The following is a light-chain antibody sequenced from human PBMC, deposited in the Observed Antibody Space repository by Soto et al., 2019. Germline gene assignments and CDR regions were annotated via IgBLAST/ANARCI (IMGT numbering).Light chain of an antibody. CDR3: QQCGSSPNT. V-gene: IGKV3-20*01. J-gene: IGKJ5*01. CDR2: AAS. Sequence: EIVLTQSPGTLSLTPGERATLSCRASQSVSSNYLAWFQQKPGQAPRLLIYAASSRATGIPDRFSGSGSGTDFTLTISSLQPEDFAVYYCQQCGSSPNTFGQGRLLEIK. CDR1: QSVSSNY.